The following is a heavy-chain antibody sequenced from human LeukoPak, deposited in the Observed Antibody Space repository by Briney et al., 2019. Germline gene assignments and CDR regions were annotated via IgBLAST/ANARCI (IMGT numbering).Heavy chain of an antibody. CDR2: ISAYNGNT. D-gene: IGHD3-22*01. J-gene: IGHJ4*02. Sequence: GASVKVSCKASGYTFTSYGTSWVRQAPGQGLEWMGWISAYNGNTNYAQKLQGRVTMTTDTSTSTAYMELRSLRSDDTAVYYCARAFGSSGYYFYLSNYFDYWGQGTLVTVSS. CDR1: GYTFTSYG. V-gene: IGHV1-18*01. CDR3: ARAFGSSGYYFYLSNYFDY.